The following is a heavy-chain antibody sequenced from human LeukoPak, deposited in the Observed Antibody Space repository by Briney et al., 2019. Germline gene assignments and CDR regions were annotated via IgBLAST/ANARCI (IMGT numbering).Heavy chain of an antibody. CDR1: GSSINSVYS. CDR2: IYHNGNT. V-gene: IGHV4-38-2*02. J-gene: IGHJ4*02. Sequence: PSETLSLTCTVFGSSINSVYSWGWIRQPPGKGLEWIGSIYHNGNTYYNSSLKNRVTISVHTTENHFSLKLSSVTAADTAVYYCASYKTYYDSSGNPFDYWGQGTLVTVSS. CDR3: ASYKTYYDSSGNPFDY. D-gene: IGHD3-22*01.